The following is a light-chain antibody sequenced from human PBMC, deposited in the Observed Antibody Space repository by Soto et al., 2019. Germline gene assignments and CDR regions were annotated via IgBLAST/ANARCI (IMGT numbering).Light chain of an antibody. CDR2: DAS. J-gene: IGKJ4*01. CDR1: QSVSSSS. Sequence: EIVLTQSPGTLSLTPGERATLSCRASQSVSSSSLAWYQHKRGQAPRLLIHDASSRATGIPDRFSGSGSGTDFTLTISRLEPEDFAVYFCLQSGYSATFGGGTKVDIK. CDR3: LQSGYSAT. V-gene: IGKV3-20*01.